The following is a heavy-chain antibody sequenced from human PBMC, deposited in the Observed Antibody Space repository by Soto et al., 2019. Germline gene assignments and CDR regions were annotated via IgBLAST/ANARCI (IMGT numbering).Heavy chain of an antibody. D-gene: IGHD1-7*01. CDR2: IYYSGST. J-gene: IGHJ6*02. CDR1: GGSISSGGYY. V-gene: IGHV4-31*03. CDR3: ARGLKELYYYYYGMDV. Sequence: SETLSLTCTVSGGSISSGGYYWSWIRQHPGKGLEWIGYIYYSGSTYYNPSLKSRVTISVDTSKNQSSLKLSSVTAADTAVYYCARGLKELYYYYYGMDVWGQGTTVTVSS.